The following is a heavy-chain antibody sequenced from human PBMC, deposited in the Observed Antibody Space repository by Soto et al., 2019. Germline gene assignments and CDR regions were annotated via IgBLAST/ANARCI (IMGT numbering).Heavy chain of an antibody. CDR3: ASADTAMAPFDY. CDR1: GGTFSSYA. V-gene: IGHV1-69*06. J-gene: IGHJ4*02. Sequence: SVKVSCKASGGTFSSYAISWVRQAPGQGLEWMGGIIPIFGTANYAQTFQGRVTITADKSTSTAYMELSSLRSEDTAVYYCASADTAMAPFDYWGQGTLVTVSS. D-gene: IGHD5-18*01. CDR2: IIPIFGTA.